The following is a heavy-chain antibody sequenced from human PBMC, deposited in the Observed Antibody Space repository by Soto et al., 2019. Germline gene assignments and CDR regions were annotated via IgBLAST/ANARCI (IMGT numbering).Heavy chain of an antibody. V-gene: IGHV4-39*01. Sequence: SETLSLTCTVSGCSISSRGYYLGWIRPPPGKGLEWIGTIYYSGSTYYNPSLKSRVTISVDTSKNQFSLTLSSVTAAEAAVDYCATRNWFDPGGQGPLVTVS. CDR1: GCSISSRGYY. CDR2: IYYSGST. J-gene: IGHJ5*02. CDR3: ATRNWFDP.